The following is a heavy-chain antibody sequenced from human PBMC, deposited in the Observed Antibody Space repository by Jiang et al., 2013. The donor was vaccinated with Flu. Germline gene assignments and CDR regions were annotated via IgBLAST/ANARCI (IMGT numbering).Heavy chain of an antibody. J-gene: IGHJ5*02. Sequence: GPGLVKPSETLSLTCTVSGGSISSYYWSWIRQPPGKGLEYIGYIHSSGTTNYNPSLKSRVTISVDTSKNQFSLKLSSVTAADTASYYCARHASGSWFSRFDPWGQRTLVTVSS. CDR2: IHSSGTT. V-gene: IGHV4-59*08. CDR1: GGSISSYY. D-gene: IGHD2-15*01. CDR3: ARHASGSWFSRFDP.